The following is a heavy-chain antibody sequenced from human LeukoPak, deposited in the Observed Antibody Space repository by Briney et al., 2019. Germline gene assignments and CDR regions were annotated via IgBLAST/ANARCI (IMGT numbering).Heavy chain of an antibody. CDR3: AARDILTGLHDY. J-gene: IGHJ4*02. D-gene: IGHD3-9*01. CDR2: INHSGST. CDR1: GGSISSSSYY. Sequence: PSETLSLTRTVSGGSISSSSYYWGWFRQPPGKGLEWIGEINHSGSTNYNPSLKSRVTMSVDTSKNQFSLNLSSVTAADTAVYYCAARDILTGLHDYWGQGTLVTVSS. V-gene: IGHV4-39*07.